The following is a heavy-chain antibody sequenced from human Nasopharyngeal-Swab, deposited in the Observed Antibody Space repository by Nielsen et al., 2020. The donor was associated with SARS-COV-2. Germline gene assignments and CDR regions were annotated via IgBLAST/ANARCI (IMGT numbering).Heavy chain of an antibody. CDR1: GGSISSSSYY. V-gene: IGHV4-39*01. J-gene: IGHJ6*02. Sequence: SETLSLTCTVSGGSISSSSYYWGWIRQPPGKGLEWIGSIYYSGSTCYNPSLKSRVTISVDTSKNQFSLKLSSVTAADTAVYYCARRDYDFWSGFNGYYYGMDVWGQGTTVTVSS. CDR3: ARRDYDFWSGFNGYYYGMDV. D-gene: IGHD3-3*01. CDR2: IYYSGST.